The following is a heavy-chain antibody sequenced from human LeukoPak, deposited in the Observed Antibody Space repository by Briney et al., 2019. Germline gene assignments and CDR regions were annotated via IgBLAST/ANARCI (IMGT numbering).Heavy chain of an antibody. Sequence: PSETLSLTCTVSGGSISSYYWSWIRQPRGKGLEWIGYIYNNGSTNYNPSLKSRVTISVDTSKNQFSLKLSSVTAADTAVYYCARGGRITMIVMTPWAFDIWGQGTMVTVSS. CDR2: IYNNGST. CDR3: ARGGRITMIVMTPWAFDI. CDR1: GGSISSYY. V-gene: IGHV4-59*12. J-gene: IGHJ3*02. D-gene: IGHD3-22*01.